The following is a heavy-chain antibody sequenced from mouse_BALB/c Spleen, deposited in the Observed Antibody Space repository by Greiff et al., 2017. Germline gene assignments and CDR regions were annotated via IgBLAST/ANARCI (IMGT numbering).Heavy chain of an antibody. J-gene: IGHJ3*01. Sequence: VQLKQSGPELETPGASVKISCKASGYSFTGYNMNWVKQSNGKSLEWIGYINPYNDGTKYNEKFKGKATLTSDKSSSTAYMELSSLTSEDSAVYYCARGYYDGYFSWFAYWGQGTLVTVSA. D-gene: IGHD2-3*01. CDR3: ARGYYDGYFSWFAY. CDR2: INPYNDGT. CDR1: GYSFTGYN. V-gene: IGHV1-14*01.